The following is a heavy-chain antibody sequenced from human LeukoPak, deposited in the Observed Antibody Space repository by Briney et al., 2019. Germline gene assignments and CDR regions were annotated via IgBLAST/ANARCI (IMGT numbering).Heavy chain of an antibody. D-gene: IGHD6-13*01. CDR1: GFTSSSYW. CDR2: IKQGGSEK. CDR3: AREIAAARPWYFDL. J-gene: IGHJ2*01. Sequence: PGGSLRLSCAASGFTSSSYWMSWVRQAPGKGLEWVANIKQGGSEKYYVDSVKGRFTISRDNAKNSLYLQMNSLRAEDTAVYYCAREIAAARPWYFDLWGRGTLVTVSS. V-gene: IGHV3-7*01.